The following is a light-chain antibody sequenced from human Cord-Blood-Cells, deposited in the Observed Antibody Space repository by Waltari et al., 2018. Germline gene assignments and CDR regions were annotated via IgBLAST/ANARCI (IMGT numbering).Light chain of an antibody. J-gene: IGKJ5*01. CDR3: QQSYSTLIT. V-gene: IGKV1-39*01. CDR2: AAS. Sequence: IQMTQSPSSRSASVGARVTLTCRASQSISSYLNWYQQKPGKAPKLLIYAASSLQSGVPSRFSGSGSGTDFTLTISSLQPEDFATYYCQQSYSTLITFGQGTRLEIK. CDR1: QSISSY.